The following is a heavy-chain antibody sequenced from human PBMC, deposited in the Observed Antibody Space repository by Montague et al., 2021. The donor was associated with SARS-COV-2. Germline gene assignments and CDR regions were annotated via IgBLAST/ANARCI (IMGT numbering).Heavy chain of an antibody. CDR1: GGSISSSSYY. J-gene: IGHJ4*02. V-gene: IGHV4-39*01. Sequence: SETLSLTCTVSGGSISSSSYYWGWIRQPPGKGLEWIGSIYYSGSTYHNPSLKSRVTISVDTSKNQFSLELSSVTAADTAVYYCATITLGYCTNGVCQPPDYWGQGTLVTVSS. CDR3: ATITLGYCTNGVCQPPDY. D-gene: IGHD2-8*01. CDR2: IYYSGST.